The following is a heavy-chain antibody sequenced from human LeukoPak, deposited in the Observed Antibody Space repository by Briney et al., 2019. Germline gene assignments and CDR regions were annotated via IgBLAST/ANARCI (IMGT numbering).Heavy chain of an antibody. CDR2: IKQDGSEK. D-gene: IGHD3-22*01. Sequence: GGSLRLSCVGSGFAFDSYAMSWVRQAPGKGLEWVANIKQDGSEKYYVDSVKGRFTISRDNAKNSLYLQMNSLRAEDTAVYYCARDLNYYDSSGHDYWGQGTLVTVSS. J-gene: IGHJ4*02. V-gene: IGHV3-7*01. CDR3: ARDLNYYDSSGHDY. CDR1: GFAFDSYA.